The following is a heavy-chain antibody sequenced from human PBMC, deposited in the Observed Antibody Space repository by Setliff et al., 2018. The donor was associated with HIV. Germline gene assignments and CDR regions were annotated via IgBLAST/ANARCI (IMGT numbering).Heavy chain of an antibody. CDR3: ARERQQLVHDAFDI. Sequence: SETLSLTCSVSGGSISSYYWSWIRQAPWKGLEWIGYIYYSESAKYNPSFKSRVTISVDTSKNQFSLKLNSLTAEDTALYYCARERQQLVHDAFDIWGQGTMVTVSS. CDR1: GGSISSYY. V-gene: IGHV4-59*01. J-gene: IGHJ3*02. D-gene: IGHD6-13*01. CDR2: IYYSESA.